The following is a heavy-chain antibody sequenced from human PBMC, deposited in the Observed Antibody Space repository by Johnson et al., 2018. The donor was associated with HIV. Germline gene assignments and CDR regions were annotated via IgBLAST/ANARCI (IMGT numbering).Heavy chain of an antibody. Sequence: MLLVESGGGVVQPGRSLRLSCAASGFTFDDYGMSWVRQAPGKGLVWVSRINNDGSSTNYADSVKGRFTISRDNAKNTLYLQMSSLRAEDTAVYYCGGVGRTGSAFDMWGLGTMVTVSS. CDR2: INNDGSST. J-gene: IGHJ3*02. CDR3: GGVGRTGSAFDM. V-gene: IGHV3-74*02. D-gene: IGHD2-15*01. CDR1: GFTFDDYG.